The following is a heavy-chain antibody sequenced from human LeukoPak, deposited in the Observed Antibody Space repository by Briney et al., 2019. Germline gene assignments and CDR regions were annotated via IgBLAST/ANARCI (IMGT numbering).Heavy chain of an antibody. Sequence: ASVKVSCKASGYTFTSYDISWVRQAPGQGLEWMGWISASNGNTNYAQILQGRVTLTTDTSTSTAYMELRSLTSDDTAVYYCARDNLYYGSDYWGQGTLVAVSS. CDR3: ARDNLYYGSDY. V-gene: IGHV1-18*01. J-gene: IGHJ4*02. CDR2: ISASNGNT. D-gene: IGHD3-3*01. CDR1: GYTFTSYD.